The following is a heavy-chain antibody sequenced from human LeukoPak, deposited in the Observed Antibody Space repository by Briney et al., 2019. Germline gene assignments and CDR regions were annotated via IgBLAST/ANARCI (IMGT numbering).Heavy chain of an antibody. J-gene: IGHJ6*03. Sequence: GGSLRLSCAASGFTFSGYAMSWVRQAPGKGLEWVSAISGSGGSTYYADSVKGRFTISRDNSKNTLYLQMNSLRAEDTAVYYCAKKSIAAIYYYMDVWGKGTTVTVSS. D-gene: IGHD6-6*01. CDR1: GFTFSGYA. CDR2: ISGSGGST. V-gene: IGHV3-23*01. CDR3: AKKSIAAIYYYMDV.